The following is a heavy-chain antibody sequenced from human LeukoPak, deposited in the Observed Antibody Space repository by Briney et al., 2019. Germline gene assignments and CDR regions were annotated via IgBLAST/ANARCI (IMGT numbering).Heavy chain of an antibody. D-gene: IGHD2-2*01. J-gene: IGHJ6*02. CDR1: GGSISSSSYY. Sequence: SETLSLTCTVSGGSISSSSYYWGWIRQPPGKGLEWIGSMYYSGSTYYNPSLKSRVTISVDTSKNQFSLNLSSVTAADTAVYYCARGRVVPAAMGRKKYYGMDVWGQGTTVTVSS. V-gene: IGHV4-39*07. CDR2: MYYSGST. CDR3: ARGRVVPAAMGRKKYYGMDV.